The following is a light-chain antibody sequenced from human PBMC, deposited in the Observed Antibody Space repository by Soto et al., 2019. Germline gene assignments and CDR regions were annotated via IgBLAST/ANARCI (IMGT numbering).Light chain of an antibody. CDR1: SRDVGDYVY. V-gene: IGLV2-8*01. J-gene: IGLJ1*01. CDR3: SSYAGFTNFYV. Sequence: QSALTQPPSASGSPGQSVPISCTGPSRDVGDYVYVSWYQQHPGKAPKLMIYEVNKRPPGVPDRFSGSKSGNTASLTISGRQAEEEADYYGSSYAGFTNFYVRGTGTKRTVL. CDR2: EVN.